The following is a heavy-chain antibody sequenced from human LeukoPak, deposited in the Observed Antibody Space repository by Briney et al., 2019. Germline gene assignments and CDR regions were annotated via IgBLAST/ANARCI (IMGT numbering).Heavy chain of an antibody. Sequence: AASVKVSCKASGGTFSSYAISWVRQAPGQGFEWMGRIIPILGIANYAQKFQGRVTITADKSTSTAYMELSSLRSEDTAVYYCARVGAGYNTGFDYWGQGTLVTVSS. V-gene: IGHV1-69*04. D-gene: IGHD5-24*01. J-gene: IGHJ4*02. CDR2: IIPILGIA. CDR1: GGTFSSYA. CDR3: ARVGAGYNTGFDY.